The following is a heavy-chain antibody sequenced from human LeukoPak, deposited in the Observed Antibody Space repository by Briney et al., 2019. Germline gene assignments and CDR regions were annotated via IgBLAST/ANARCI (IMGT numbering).Heavy chain of an antibody. CDR1: GGSISRGGYY. Sequence: SETLSLTCTVSGGSISRGGYYWSWIRQHPGKGLEWIGYIYYSGSTYYNPSLKSRVTISVDTSKNQFSLKLSSVTAADTAVYYCARSIAAAQYYYYGMDVWGQGTTVTVSS. CDR2: IYYSGST. J-gene: IGHJ6*02. D-gene: IGHD6-13*01. CDR3: ARSIAAAQYYYYGMDV. V-gene: IGHV4-31*03.